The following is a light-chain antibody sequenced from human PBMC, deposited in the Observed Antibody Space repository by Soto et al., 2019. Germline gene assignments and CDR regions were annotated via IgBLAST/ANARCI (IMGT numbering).Light chain of an antibody. J-gene: IGLJ2*01. CDR1: SSDVGSYNL. Sequence: QSALTQPASVSGSPGQSITISCTGTSSDVGSYNLVSWYQQHPGKAPKLMIYEGTKRPSGVSNRFSGSKSGTSASLAISGLRSEDEADYYCATWDDGLRGVVFGGGTKLTVL. V-gene: IGLV2-14*02. CDR2: EGT. CDR3: ATWDDGLRGVV.